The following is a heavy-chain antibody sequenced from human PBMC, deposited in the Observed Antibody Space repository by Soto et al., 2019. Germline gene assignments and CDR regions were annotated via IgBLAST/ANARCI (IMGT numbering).Heavy chain of an antibody. D-gene: IGHD1-26*01. CDR2: ISGSSDYI. CDR1: GFPFSSHS. V-gene: IGHV3-21*01. J-gene: IGHJ4*01. Sequence: EVQLVESGGGLVKPGGSLRLACAASGFPFSSHSMFWVRQAPGRGLEWVSSISGSSDYIFYADSVKGRFTICRDNAKNSLFSQMMSLRAEDTARSDCARGGIILVGAATRARDYWGHANLVTVSS. CDR3: ARGGIILVGAATRARDY.